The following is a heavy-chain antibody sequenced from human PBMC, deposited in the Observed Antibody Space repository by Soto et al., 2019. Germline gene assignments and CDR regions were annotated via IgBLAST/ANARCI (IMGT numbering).Heavy chain of an antibody. Sequence: EVQLVETGGGLIQPGGSLRLSCAASGFTVSSNYMSWVRQAPGKGLGWVSVIYSGGSTYYADSVKGRFTISRDNSKNTLYLQMNSLRAEDTAVYYCARDYCSSTSCMENYGMDVWGQGTTVTVSS. CDR1: GFTVSSNY. D-gene: IGHD2-2*01. V-gene: IGHV3-53*02. CDR3: ARDYCSSTSCMENYGMDV. J-gene: IGHJ6*02. CDR2: IYSGGST.